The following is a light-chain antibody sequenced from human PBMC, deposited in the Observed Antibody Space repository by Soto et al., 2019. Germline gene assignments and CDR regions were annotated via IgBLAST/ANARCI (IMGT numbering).Light chain of an antibody. V-gene: IGLV1-51*01. Sequence: QSVLTQPPSVSAAPGQKVTISCSGSNSNIGNNEVSWYQQVPGTAPRLLVYDNNKRPSGIPDRFSDSKSDTSATLVITGLQTGDEADYYCGTWDNNLRAGVFGGGTEVTVL. J-gene: IGLJ2*01. CDR2: DNN. CDR3: GTWDNNLRAGV. CDR1: NSNIGNNE.